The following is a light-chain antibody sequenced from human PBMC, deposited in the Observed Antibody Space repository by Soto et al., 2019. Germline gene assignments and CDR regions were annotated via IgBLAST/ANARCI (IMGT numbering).Light chain of an antibody. CDR3: SSYTTSSTVI. CDR2: EIS. Sequence: QSVLTQPASVSGSPGQSITISCTGTNNDIGNYKYVSWYQQHPGKAPKLLIYEISNRPSGISNRFSGSKSGNTSSLTISGLKVEDEAHYHCSSYTTSSTVIFGGGTQLTVL. V-gene: IGLV2-14*01. CDR1: NNDIGNYKY. J-gene: IGLJ2*01.